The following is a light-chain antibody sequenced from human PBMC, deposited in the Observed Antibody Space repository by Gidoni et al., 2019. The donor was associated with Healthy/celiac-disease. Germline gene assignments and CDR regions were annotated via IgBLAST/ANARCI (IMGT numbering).Light chain of an antibody. Sequence: DIQMTQSPSSLSASVGDRVTITCRASQSISSFLNWYQQKPGKAPKFLIYDASSLQGGVPSRFSGSGSGTDFTLTISSLQPEDFATYYCQQSYSTPETFGQXTKVEIK. CDR2: DAS. CDR3: QQSYSTPET. V-gene: IGKV1-39*01. J-gene: IGKJ1*01. CDR1: QSISSF.